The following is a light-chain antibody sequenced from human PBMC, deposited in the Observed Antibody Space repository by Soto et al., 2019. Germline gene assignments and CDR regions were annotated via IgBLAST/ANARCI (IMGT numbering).Light chain of an antibody. Sequence: IQLTQSPSSLSASVGDRVTITCWASQDIRGALAWYQQKPGKAPKLLIYDVSSLQSGVPSRFSGSGSGTDFTLTISSLQPEDFATYYCQQFNTYPITFGQGTRLEIK. CDR2: DVS. V-gene: IGKV1-13*02. CDR3: QQFNTYPIT. CDR1: QDIRGA. J-gene: IGKJ5*01.